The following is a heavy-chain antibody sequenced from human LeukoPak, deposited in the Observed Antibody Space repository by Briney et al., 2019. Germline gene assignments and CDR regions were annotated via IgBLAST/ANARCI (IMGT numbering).Heavy chain of an antibody. J-gene: IGHJ4*02. D-gene: IGHD2-15*01. CDR3: AKVGGIGYWRYFVDY. V-gene: IGHV3-23*01. CDR2: VTGSGTST. Sequence: GGSLRLSCTAYGFTFSNYAMSWVRQAPGKGLEWVSTVTGSGTSTYYADSVKGRFTISRDNSKDTLYMQMNSLRAEDTAVYYCAKVGGIGYWRYFVDYWGQGTLVTVSA. CDR1: GFTFSNYA.